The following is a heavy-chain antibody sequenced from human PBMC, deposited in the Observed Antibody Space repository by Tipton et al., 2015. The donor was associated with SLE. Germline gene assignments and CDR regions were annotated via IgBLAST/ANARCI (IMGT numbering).Heavy chain of an antibody. CDR1: NGSINSQY. J-gene: IGHJ4*02. CDR2: IYYSGST. CDR3: ARGSGYYDSSGHYYWGYFDY. D-gene: IGHD3-22*01. V-gene: IGHV4-59*08. Sequence: TLSLTCSVSNGSINSQYWNWIRQSPGKGLEWIGYIYYSGSTNYNPSLKSRVTISADTSKNQFSLMVNSVTAADTALYYCARGSGYYDSSGHYYWGYFDYWGQGALITVSS.